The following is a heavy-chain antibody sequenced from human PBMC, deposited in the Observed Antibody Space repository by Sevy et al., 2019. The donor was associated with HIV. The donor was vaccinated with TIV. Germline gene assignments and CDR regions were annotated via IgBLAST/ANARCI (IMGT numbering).Heavy chain of an antibody. J-gene: IGHJ5*02. V-gene: IGHV1-18*01. CDR2: ISAYNGNT. CDR3: ARDRYVVGTDHNWFDP. D-gene: IGHD2-21*02. CDR1: GYTFTSYG. Sequence: ASVKVSCKASGYTFTSYGISWVRQAPGQGLEWMGWISAYNGNTNYAQKLQGRVTMTTDTSTSTAYMELRSLRSDDTAVYYCARDRYVVGTDHNWFDPWGQGTLVTVSS.